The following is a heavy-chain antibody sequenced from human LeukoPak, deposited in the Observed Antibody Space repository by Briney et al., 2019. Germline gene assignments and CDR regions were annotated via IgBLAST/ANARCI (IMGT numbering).Heavy chain of an antibody. CDR2: ISGSGGRT. J-gene: IGHJ6*02. D-gene: IGHD3-10*01. CDR3: AKGVEARVLWFGELSGYYYGMDV. CDR1: GFTFSKYG. Sequence: GGSLRLSCAASGFTFSKYGMSWVRQAPGKGLEWVSGISGSGGRTCYADSVKGRFTISRDNSKNTLYLQMSSLRAEDTAVYYCAKGVEARVLWFGELSGYYYGMDVWGQGTTVTVSS. V-gene: IGHV3-23*01.